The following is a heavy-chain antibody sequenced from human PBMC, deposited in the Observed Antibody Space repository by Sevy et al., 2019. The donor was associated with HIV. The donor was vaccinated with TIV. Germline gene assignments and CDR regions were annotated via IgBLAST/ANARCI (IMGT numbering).Heavy chain of an antibody. CDR1: GFTFSSYW. Sequence: GGSLRLSCAASGFTFSSYWMHWVRQAPGKGLVWVSRINSDGSSTSYADSVKGRFTISRDNAKNTLYLQMNSLRAEDTAVYYCASSKGDYYYGSGSLHADYWGPGTLVTVSS. D-gene: IGHD3-10*01. CDR3: ASSKGDYYYGSGSLHADY. CDR2: INSDGSST. V-gene: IGHV3-74*01. J-gene: IGHJ4*02.